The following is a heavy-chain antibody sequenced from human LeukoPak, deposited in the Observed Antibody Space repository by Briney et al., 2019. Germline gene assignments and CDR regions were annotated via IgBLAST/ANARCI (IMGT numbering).Heavy chain of an antibody. CDR3: ARSPLIEDYDILTGYRTARSSIFDY. D-gene: IGHD3-9*01. Sequence: PSETLSLTCTVSGGSISSSSYYWGWIRQPPGKGLEWIGCIYYSGSTYCDPSLRSRVTISDDTSKNQLSLKLSSVTATDTAVYYLARSPLIEDYDILTGYRTARSSIFDYWGQGTLVTVSS. CDR1: GGSISSSSYY. CDR2: IYYSGST. J-gene: IGHJ4*02. V-gene: IGHV4-39*01.